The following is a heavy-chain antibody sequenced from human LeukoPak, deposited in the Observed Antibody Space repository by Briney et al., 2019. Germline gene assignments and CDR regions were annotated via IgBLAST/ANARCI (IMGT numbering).Heavy chain of an antibody. D-gene: IGHD6-13*01. Sequence: GGSLRLSCSASGFTFSDYYMSWIRQAPGKGLEWLSYISSSGSDVYSADSVRGRFTISRDNAKNSLFPQMNSLRAEDTAVYYCARDRIAATEAGYYFYMDVWGKGTTVTVSS. CDR1: GFTFSDYY. V-gene: IGHV3-11*01. CDR3: ARDRIAATEAGYYFYMDV. CDR2: ISSSGSDV. J-gene: IGHJ6*03.